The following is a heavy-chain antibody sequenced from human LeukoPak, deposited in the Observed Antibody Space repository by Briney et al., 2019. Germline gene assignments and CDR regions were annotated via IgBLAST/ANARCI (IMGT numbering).Heavy chain of an antibody. CDR2: ISYDGSNK. V-gene: IGHV3-30-3*01. J-gene: IGHJ4*02. CDR1: GFTFSSYA. D-gene: IGHD1-26*01. CDR3: AREDSVGLDLGTGVVGY. Sequence: GGSLRLSCAASGFTFSSYAMHWVRQAPGKGLEWVAVISYDGSNKYYADSVKGRFTISRDNSKNTLYLQMNSLRAEDTAVYYCAREDSVGLDLGTGVVGYWGQGTLVTVSS.